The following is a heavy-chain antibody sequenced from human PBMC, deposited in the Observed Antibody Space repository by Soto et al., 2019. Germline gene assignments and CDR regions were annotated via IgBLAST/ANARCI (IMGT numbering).Heavy chain of an antibody. CDR1: GFTFSSYG. V-gene: IGHV3-30*03. D-gene: IGHD3-10*01. CDR2: ISYDGSNK. CDR3: ARASAASMLRGAIIN. Sequence: GGSLRLSCAASGFTFSSYGMHWFRQAPGKGLEWVAVISYDGSNKYYADSVKGRFTISRDNSKNTLYLQMNSLRAEDTAVYYCARASAASMLRGAIINWGQGTLVTVSS. J-gene: IGHJ4*02.